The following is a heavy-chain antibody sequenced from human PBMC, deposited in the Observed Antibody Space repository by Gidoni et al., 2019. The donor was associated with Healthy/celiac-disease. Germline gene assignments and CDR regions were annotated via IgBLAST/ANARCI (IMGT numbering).Heavy chain of an antibody. D-gene: IGHD3-3*01. Sequence: QVQLVQSGAAGKKPGASVQVSCKASGYTFTGYYMHGVRTAPGQGLEWMGWTNPNSGGTNYAQKFQGRVTMTRDTSISTAYMGLSRLRSDDTAVYYCARVGVFGVARKSWFDPWGQGTLVTVSS. V-gene: IGHV1-2*02. CDR1: GYTFTGYY. J-gene: IGHJ5*02. CDR2: TNPNSGGT. CDR3: ARVGVFGVARKSWFDP.